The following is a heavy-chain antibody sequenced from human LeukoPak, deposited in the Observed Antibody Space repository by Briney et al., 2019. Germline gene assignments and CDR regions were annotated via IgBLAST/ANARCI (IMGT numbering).Heavy chain of an antibody. Sequence: PSETLSLTCTVSGGSISSSSYYWGWIRQPPGKGLEWIGSIYYSGSTYYNPSLKSRVTISVDTSKNQFSLKLSSVTAADTAVYYCARDRGTPGYSSGWYPFDYWGQGTLVTVSS. CDR3: ARDRGTPGYSSGWYPFDY. J-gene: IGHJ4*02. V-gene: IGHV4-39*07. D-gene: IGHD6-19*01. CDR1: GGSISSSSYY. CDR2: IYYSGST.